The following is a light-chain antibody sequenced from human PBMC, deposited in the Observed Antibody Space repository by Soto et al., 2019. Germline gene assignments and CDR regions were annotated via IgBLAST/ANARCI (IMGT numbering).Light chain of an antibody. CDR2: LEGSGIY. Sequence: QPVLTQSSSASASLGSSVKVTCTLSSGHSSYIIAWHQQQPGKAPRYLMKLEGSGIYKKGSGVPDRFSGSSSGADRYLTISNLQFEDEADYYCETWDTNTRVFCGGSKLTVL. CDR1: SGHSSYI. CDR3: ETWDTNTRV. J-gene: IGLJ2*01. V-gene: IGLV4-60*02.